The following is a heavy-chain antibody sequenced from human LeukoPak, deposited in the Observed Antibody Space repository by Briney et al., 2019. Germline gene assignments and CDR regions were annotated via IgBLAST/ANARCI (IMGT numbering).Heavy chain of an antibody. CDR1: GFIFSNYY. J-gene: IGHJ4*02. CDR3: AKVLLAEWLAPFDY. CDR2: IRYDGSNK. V-gene: IGHV3-30*02. D-gene: IGHD6-19*01. Sequence: GGSLRLSCEPSGFIFSNYYMHWVRQAPGKGLEWVAFIRYDGSNKYYADSVKGRFTISRDNSKNTLHLQMNSLRAEDTAVYYCAKVLLAEWLAPFDYWGQGTLVTVSS.